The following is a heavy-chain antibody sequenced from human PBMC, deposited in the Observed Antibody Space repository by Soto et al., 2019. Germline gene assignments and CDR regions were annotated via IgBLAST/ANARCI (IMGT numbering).Heavy chain of an antibody. J-gene: IGHJ6*02. D-gene: IGHD2-21*02. CDR1: GFTFSGYS. CDR3: AREETAWPLAYGLDV. V-gene: IGHV3-21*01. Sequence: GGSLRLSCAASGFTFSGYSMNWVRQAPGKGLEWVASISTRSDIYYADSVKGRFTISRDNAKNSVSLQMNSLRAEDTAVYYCAREETAWPLAYGLDVWGQGTTVTVSS. CDR2: ISTRSDI.